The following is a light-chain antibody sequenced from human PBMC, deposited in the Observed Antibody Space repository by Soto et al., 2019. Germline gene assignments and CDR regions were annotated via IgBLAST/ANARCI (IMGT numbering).Light chain of an antibody. V-gene: IGKV1-39*01. Sequence: DIQLTQYPSSLSASVGDTVTITCRASQTISTYLLWYHQKPGRAPNLLIYNASTSHSGVPAKFSGSGSGTDFTLTISGLQPEDFATAHCQQTYSDISFGGGTKVE. CDR1: QTISTY. CDR2: NAS. CDR3: QQTYSDIS. J-gene: IGKJ4*01.